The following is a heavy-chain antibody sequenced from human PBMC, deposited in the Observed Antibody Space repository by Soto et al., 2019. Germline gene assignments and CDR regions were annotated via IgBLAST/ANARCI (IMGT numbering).Heavy chain of an antibody. J-gene: IGHJ4*02. Sequence: EMQLLEFGGGLVQPGGSLRLSCEASGFIFSGYALSWVRQAPGGGLEWVSAISGNGRSLYYADSMKGRFTISRDNPRNTLYLQLNSLSAEDTAVYYCAKRPETGFSPFDYWGQGILVTVSS. V-gene: IGHV3-23*01. CDR1: GFIFSGYA. CDR2: ISGNGRSL. CDR3: AKRPETGFSPFDY. D-gene: IGHD3-9*01.